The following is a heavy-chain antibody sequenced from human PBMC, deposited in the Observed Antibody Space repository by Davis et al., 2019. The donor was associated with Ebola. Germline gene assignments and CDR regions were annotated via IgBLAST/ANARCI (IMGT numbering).Heavy chain of an antibody. CDR3: ARGYAGFYYYGMDV. Sequence: ASVKVSCKASGYTFTGYYMHWVRQAPGQGLEWMGIINPSGGTTSYAQKFQGRVTMTRNTSISTAYMELSSLRSEDTAVYYCARGYAGFYYYGMDVWGQGTTVTVSS. CDR1: GYTFTGYY. CDR2: INPSGGTT. J-gene: IGHJ6*02. D-gene: IGHD5-12*01. V-gene: IGHV1-46*01.